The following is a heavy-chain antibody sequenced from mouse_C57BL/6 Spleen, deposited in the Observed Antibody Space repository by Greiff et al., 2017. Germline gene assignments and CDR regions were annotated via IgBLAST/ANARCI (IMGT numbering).Heavy chain of an antibody. CDR1: GYTFTDYY. J-gene: IGHJ2*01. CDR2: INPNNGGT. D-gene: IGHD2-4*01. V-gene: IGHV1-26*01. CDR3: ARSDDYAYFDY. Sequence: EVQLQQSGPELVKPGASVKISCKASGYTFTDYYMNWVKQSHGKSLEWIGDINPNNGGTSYNQKFKGKATLTVDKSSSTAYMELRSLTSEDSAVYYCARSDDYAYFDYWGQGTTLTVSS.